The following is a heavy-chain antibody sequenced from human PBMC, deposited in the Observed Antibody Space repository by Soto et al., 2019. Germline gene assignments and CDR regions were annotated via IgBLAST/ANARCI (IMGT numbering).Heavy chain of an antibody. J-gene: IGHJ6*02. V-gene: IGHV1-69*13. D-gene: IGHD3-3*01. CDR1: GGTFSSYA. CDR2: IIPIFGTA. CDR3: ARDSRFLEWLPQYYYYYGMDV. Sequence: SVKVSCKASGGTFSSYAISWVRQAPGQGLEWMGGIIPIFGTANYAQKFQGRVTITADESTSTAYMELSSLRSEDTAVYYCARDSRFLEWLPQYYYYYGMDVWGQGTTVTVSS.